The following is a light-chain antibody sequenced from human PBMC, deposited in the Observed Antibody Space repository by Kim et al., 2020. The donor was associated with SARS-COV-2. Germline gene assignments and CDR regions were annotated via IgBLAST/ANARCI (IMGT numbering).Light chain of an antibody. J-gene: IGLJ3*02. CDR3: SSYTRSNTRV. Sequence: GQSITISCTGTSSDVSAYNYVSWYQQHPGKAPKLMIYEVSNRPSGVSDRFSGSKSDNTASLTISGLQAEDEADYYCSSYTRSNTRVFGGGTKVTVL. CDR1: SSDVSAYNY. CDR2: EVS. V-gene: IGLV2-14*03.